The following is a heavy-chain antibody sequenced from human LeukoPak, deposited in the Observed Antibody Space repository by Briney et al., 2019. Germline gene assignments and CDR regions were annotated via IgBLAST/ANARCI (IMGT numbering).Heavy chain of an antibody. CDR1: GYTFTGYY. J-gene: IGHJ4*02. CDR2: INPNSGGT. CDR3: ASYGPIVGSPFDY. Sequence: ASVKVSCKASGYTFTGYYMHWVRQAPGQGLEWMGRINPNSGGTNYAQKFQGRVTMTRGTSISTAYMELSRLRSDDTAVYYCASYGPIVGSPFDYWGQGTLVTVSS. V-gene: IGHV1-2*06. D-gene: IGHD3-22*01.